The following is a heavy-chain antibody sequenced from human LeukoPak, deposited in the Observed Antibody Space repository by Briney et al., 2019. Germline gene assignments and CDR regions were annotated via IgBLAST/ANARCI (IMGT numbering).Heavy chain of an antibody. J-gene: IGHJ4*02. CDR2: INTDGTTI. V-gene: IGHV3-74*01. CDR3: ARVAAGTGSYDY. D-gene: IGHD3-10*01. CDR1: GFTLSSYW. Sequence: GGSLRLSCAASGFTLSSYWMHWVRQAPGKGLVWVARINTDGTTINYADSVKGRFTISRDKAQNTLYLQMNSLRVEHTAVYYCARVAAGTGSYDYWGQGTLVTVSS.